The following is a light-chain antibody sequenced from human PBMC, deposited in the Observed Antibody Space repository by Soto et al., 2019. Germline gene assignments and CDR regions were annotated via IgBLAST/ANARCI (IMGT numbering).Light chain of an antibody. V-gene: IGLV1-47*01. J-gene: IGLJ1*01. CDR3: ATWDDSLNGFYV. Sequence: QSALTQPPSASGTPGQGVTISCSGSTSNIGSNYAYWYQQLPGTAPKLLIYRNNQRPSGVPDRFSGSKSGTSASLAISGLRSDDEADYFCATWDDSLNGFYVFGTGTKV. CDR1: TSNIGSNY. CDR2: RNN.